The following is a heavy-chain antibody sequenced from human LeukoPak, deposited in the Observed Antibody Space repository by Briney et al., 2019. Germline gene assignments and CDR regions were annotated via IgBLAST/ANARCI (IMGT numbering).Heavy chain of an antibody. CDR1: GFTFSTYS. Sequence: TGGSLRLSCAASGFTFSTYSMNWVRQAPGKGLEWVSYISGSGSYIYYADSVKGRFTISRDNGKNSLYLQMNSLRAEDTAVYYCAMATDSYQFVYWGQGTLVTVSS. CDR3: AMATDSYQFVY. CDR2: ISGSGSYI. J-gene: IGHJ4*02. V-gene: IGHV3-21*01. D-gene: IGHD5-24*01.